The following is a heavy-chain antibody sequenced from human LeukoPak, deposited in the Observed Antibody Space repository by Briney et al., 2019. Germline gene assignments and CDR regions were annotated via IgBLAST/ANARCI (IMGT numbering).Heavy chain of an antibody. V-gene: IGHV3-7*01. D-gene: IGHD6-6*01. CDR1: GFRFDNYW. CDR3: ARIGYSSSSFDY. CDR2: MKQDGSVK. J-gene: IGHJ4*02. Sequence: GGPLRLSCAASGFRFDNYWMSWVRQAPGKGLEWVANMKQDGSVKYYVDSVKGRFTISRDNARNAQYLQMNSLRPEDTAVYYCARIGYSSSSFDYWGQGTLVTVSS.